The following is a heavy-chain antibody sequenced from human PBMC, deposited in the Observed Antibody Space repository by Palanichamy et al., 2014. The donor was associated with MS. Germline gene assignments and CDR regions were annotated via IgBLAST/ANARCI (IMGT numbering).Heavy chain of an antibody. CDR3: ARGYYSDSGVLDV. V-gene: IGHV4-34*01. Sequence: QVQLQQWGAGLLKPSETLSLTCAVYGGSFSGYYWNWIRQPPGKGLEWIGEINQSGSTNYNASLKSRVTISVDTSKNQFSLKLTSVTAADTAVYYCARGYYSDSGVLDVWGQGTAVTVSS. D-gene: IGHD3-10*01. CDR1: GGSFSGYY. J-gene: IGHJ6*02. CDR2: INQSGST.